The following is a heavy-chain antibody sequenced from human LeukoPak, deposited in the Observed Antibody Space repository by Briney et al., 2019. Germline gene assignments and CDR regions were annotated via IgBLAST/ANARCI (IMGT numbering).Heavy chain of an antibody. J-gene: IGHJ4*02. CDR3: ARDQVDYDTPDHFDY. D-gene: IGHD3-22*01. V-gene: IGHV4-30-2*01. CDR2: ISQSGNS. CDR1: GDSLSSSTCN. Sequence: SQTLSLTCKVSGDSLSSSTCNWSWIRQPPGKGLEWIGYISQSGNSYFTPSLKSRATISVDRSKNQFSLTLTSVTAADTAVYYCARDQVDYDTPDHFDYWGKGTLVTVSS.